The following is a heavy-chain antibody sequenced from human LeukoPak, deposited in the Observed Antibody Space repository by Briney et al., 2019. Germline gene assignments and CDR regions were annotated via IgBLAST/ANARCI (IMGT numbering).Heavy chain of an antibody. CDR1: GFTFSNYV. D-gene: IGHD3-10*01. J-gene: IGHJ4*02. Sequence: GALRLSCTASGFTFSNYVMSWVRQAPGKGLECVSLFSGKGDRTYYADSVKGRFTVSRDNSRNTLFLQMYNLGVEDTAVYSCAKGRYPGSGSDLNSHDDWGQGTLVTVSS. V-gene: IGHV3-23*01. CDR2: FSGKGDRT. CDR3: AKGRYPGSGSDLNSHDD.